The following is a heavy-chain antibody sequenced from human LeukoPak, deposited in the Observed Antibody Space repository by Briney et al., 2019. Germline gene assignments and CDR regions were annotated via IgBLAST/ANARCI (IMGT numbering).Heavy chain of an antibody. V-gene: IGHV4-38-2*02. D-gene: IGHD3-10*01. CDR1: GYSISSGYY. CDR3: ARDWDGVQGVPYYYGMDV. Sequence: SETLSLTCTVSGYSISSGYYWGWIRQPPGKGLEWIGSIYHSGSTYYNPSLKSRVTISVDTSKNQFSLKLSSVTAADTAVYYCARDWDGVQGVPYYYGMDVWGQGTTVTVSS. J-gene: IGHJ6*02. CDR2: IYHSGST.